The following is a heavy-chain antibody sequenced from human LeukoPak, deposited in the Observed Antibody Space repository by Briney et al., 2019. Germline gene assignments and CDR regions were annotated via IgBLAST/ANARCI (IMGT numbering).Heavy chain of an antibody. CDR3: ARDRASSGWYWFDP. CDR1: GYTFTGYY. J-gene: IGHJ5*02. Sequence: ESSVRVSFQASGYTFTGYYIHWVRQAPGQGREWMGWINPNSGGTNYAQKFQGRVTMTRDTSISTAYMELSRLRSDDTAVYYCARDRASSGWYWFDPWGQGTLVTFSS. V-gene: IGHV1-2*02. CDR2: INPNSGGT. D-gene: IGHD6-19*01.